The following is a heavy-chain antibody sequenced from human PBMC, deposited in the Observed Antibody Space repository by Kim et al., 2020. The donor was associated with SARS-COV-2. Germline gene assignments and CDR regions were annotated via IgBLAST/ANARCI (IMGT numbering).Heavy chain of an antibody. Sequence: NPTLRSRGTITVDTSKTQFSLKLSAVTAADTAVYYCARDSTTVGADAFDIWGQGTMVTVSS. D-gene: IGHD3-16*01. J-gene: IGHJ3*02. CDR3: ARDSTTVGADAFDI. V-gene: IGHV4-59*01.